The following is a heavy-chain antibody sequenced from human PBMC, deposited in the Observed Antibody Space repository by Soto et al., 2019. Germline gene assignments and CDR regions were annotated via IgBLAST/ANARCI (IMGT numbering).Heavy chain of an antibody. V-gene: IGHV4-59*08. CDR1: GGSXSSISKHY. CDR2: ISKSGYT. D-gene: IGHD2-2*01. Sequence: PSETLSLTCTVSGGSXSSISKHYCSWIRLPPGKGLEWIGYISKSGYTSYNPSLKSRVMLSVDTSKNQCSLKLTSVIAADAAVYYCASSPRGYCSSTSCRELGNYYGMDVWGQGTTVTVSS. CDR3: ASSPRGYCSSTSCRELGNYYGMDV. J-gene: IGHJ6*02.